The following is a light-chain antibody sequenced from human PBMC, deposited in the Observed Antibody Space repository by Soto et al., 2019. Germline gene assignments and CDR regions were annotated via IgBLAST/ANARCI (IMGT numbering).Light chain of an antibody. CDR2: GAS. V-gene: IGKV3-11*01. J-gene: IGKJ1*01. CDR1: QSVSSN. CDR3: LQRSDWRT. Sequence: EIVLTQSPATLSLSPGERATLSCRASQSVSSNLAWYQKKPGQAPRLLIYGASTRATGIPARFSGSGSGTDFTLTISRLAPEDFAVYYCLQRSDWRTFGRGTKVDIK.